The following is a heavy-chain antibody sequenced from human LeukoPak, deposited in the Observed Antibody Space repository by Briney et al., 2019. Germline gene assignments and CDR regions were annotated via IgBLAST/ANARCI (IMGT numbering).Heavy chain of an antibody. CDR2: IYYSGST. V-gene: IGHV4-59*08. Sequence: PSETLSLTCTVSGGSISSYYWSWIRQPPGKGLEWIGYIYYSGSTNYNPSLKSRVTISVDTSKSQFSLKLSSVTAADTAVYYCARQRIVVGSDALDIWGQGTMVTVYS. J-gene: IGHJ3*02. D-gene: IGHD3-22*01. CDR3: ARQRIVVGSDALDI. CDR1: GGSISSYY.